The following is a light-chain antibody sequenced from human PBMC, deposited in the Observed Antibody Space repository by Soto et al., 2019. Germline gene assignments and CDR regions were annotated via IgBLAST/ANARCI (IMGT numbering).Light chain of an antibody. CDR3: HQYGLLPRHP. CDR1: QSVLYSSNNKNY. Sequence: DIVMTQSPDSLAVSLGERATINCKSSQSVLYSSNNKNYLAWYQQKPGQPPKLLIYWASTRESGVPDRFSGSGSGTDFTLTISSLQAEDVAVYYCHQYGLLPRHPFGQGTKLEIK. CDR2: WAS. J-gene: IGKJ2*01. V-gene: IGKV4-1*01.